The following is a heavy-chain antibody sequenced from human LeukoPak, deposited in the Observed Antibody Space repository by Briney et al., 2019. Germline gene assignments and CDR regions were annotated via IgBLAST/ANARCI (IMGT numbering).Heavy chain of an antibody. CDR2: IYYSGST. D-gene: IGHD2-2*01. J-gene: IGHJ4*02. CDR1: GGSISSSSYY. V-gene: IGHV4-39*01. Sequence: SETLSLTCTVSGGSISSSSYYWGWIRQPPGKGLEWFGSIYYSGSTYYNPSLKSRVTISVDTSKNQFSLKLSSVTAADTAVYYCARASIIVVVPAARGPFDYWGQGTLVTVSS. CDR3: ARASIIVVVPAARGPFDY.